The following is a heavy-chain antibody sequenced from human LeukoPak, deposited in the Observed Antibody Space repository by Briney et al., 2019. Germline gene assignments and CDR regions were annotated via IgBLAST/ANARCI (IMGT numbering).Heavy chain of an antibody. D-gene: IGHD3-10*01. CDR1: GFTFSSYW. J-gene: IGHJ4*02. CDR3: ARDWQGWFGEFPSLDY. V-gene: IGHV3-7*01. CDR2: IKQDGSEK. Sequence: GGSLRLSCAASGFTFSSYWMSWVRQAPGKGLEWVANIKQDGSEKYYVDSVKGRFTISRDNAKNSLYLQMNSLRAEDTAVYYCARDWQGWFGEFPSLDYWGQGTLVTVSS.